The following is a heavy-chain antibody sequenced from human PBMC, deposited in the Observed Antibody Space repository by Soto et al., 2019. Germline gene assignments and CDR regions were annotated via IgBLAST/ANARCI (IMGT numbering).Heavy chain of an antibody. J-gene: IGHJ6*02. Sequence: SETLSLTCTVSVGSISSYDWSWIRQRPGKGLEYICYIYCSGSTNYNPSLKSRVTISVDTSKNQFSLKLSSVTAADTAVYYCARHWVYGDRATYYYYGMDVWAQGTPVTLSS. D-gene: IGHD4-17*01. CDR2: IYCSGST. CDR3: ARHWVYGDRATYYYYGMDV. V-gene: IGHV4-59*13. CDR1: VGSISSYD.